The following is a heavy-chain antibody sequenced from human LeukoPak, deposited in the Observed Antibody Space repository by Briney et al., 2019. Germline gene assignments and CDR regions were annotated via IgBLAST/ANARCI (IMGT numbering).Heavy chain of an antibody. CDR1: GFTFSTYS. V-gene: IGHV3-21*01. CDR2: ISGGGSYI. J-gene: IGHJ5*02. D-gene: IGHD3-10*01. Sequence: GGSLRLSCVASGFTFSTYSMNWVRQAPGKGLEWVSFISGGGSYIYYAESVKGRFTISRDNAKNSLYLQMNSLRAEDTAIYYCARDRVASGRFGEVASWGQGTPVTVSS. CDR3: ARDRVASGRFGEVAS.